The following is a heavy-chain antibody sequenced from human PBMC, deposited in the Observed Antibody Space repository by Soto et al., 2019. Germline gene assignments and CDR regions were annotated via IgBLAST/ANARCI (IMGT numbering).Heavy chain of an antibody. D-gene: IGHD6-6*01. Sequence: ILSCAVSGFTFSDYGMHWVRQAPGKGLEWVAVMSYAGTYKYYADSVKGRFTISRDLSGNTLFLQMNSLRLEDTAVYFCAKEMYPRTVLDSSSPWGDYWGQGTLVTVSS. CDR1: GFTFSDYG. J-gene: IGHJ4*02. CDR3: AKEMYPRTVLDSSSPWGDY. V-gene: IGHV3-30*18. CDR2: MSYAGTYK.